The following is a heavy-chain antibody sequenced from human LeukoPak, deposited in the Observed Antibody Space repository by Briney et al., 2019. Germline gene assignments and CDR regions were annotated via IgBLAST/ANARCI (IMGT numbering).Heavy chain of an antibody. D-gene: IGHD5-18*01. Sequence: ASVKVSCKASGYTFTSYYMHWVRQAPGQGLEWMGWINPNSGGTNYAQKFQGRVTMTRDTSISTAYMELSRLRSDDTAVYYCARADTAMVTDFDYWGQGTLVTVSS. V-gene: IGHV1-2*02. CDR1: GYTFTSYY. CDR2: INPNSGGT. J-gene: IGHJ4*02. CDR3: ARADTAMVTDFDY.